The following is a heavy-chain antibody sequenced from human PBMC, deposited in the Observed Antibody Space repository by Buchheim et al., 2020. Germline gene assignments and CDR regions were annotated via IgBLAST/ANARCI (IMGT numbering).Heavy chain of an antibody. CDR1: GFTFSSYA. V-gene: IGHV3-23*01. D-gene: IGHD3-22*01. J-gene: IGHJ3*02. CDR2: ISGSGDST. Sequence: EVQLLESGGGLVQPGGSLRLSCAASGFTFSSYAMTWVRQAPGKGLEWVSAISGSGDSTYYADSVKGRFTISSDNSKNTLYLQMNSLRAEDTAVYYCAKDRYYYDSSGYYLGAFDIWGQGT. CDR3: AKDRYYYDSSGYYLGAFDI.